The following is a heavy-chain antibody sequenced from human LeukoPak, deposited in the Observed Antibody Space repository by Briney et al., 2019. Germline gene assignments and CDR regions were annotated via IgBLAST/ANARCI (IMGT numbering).Heavy chain of an antibody. J-gene: IGHJ4*02. CDR2: IIPFLGIT. V-gene: IGHV1-69*04. D-gene: IGHD3-3*01. Sequence: GASVKVSCKASGVTVSSYSFSWVRQAPGRGLEWMGRIIPFLGITNYGQNFQGRVTITADKSTTTAYLDLNNLTSEDTAVYYCAGDLRNTVFGAVFPTFHYWGQGTLVTVSS. CDR1: GVTVSSYS. CDR3: AGDLRNTVFGAVFPTFHY.